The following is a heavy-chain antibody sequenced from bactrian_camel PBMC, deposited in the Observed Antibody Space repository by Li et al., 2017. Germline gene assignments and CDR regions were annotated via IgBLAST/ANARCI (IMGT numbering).Heavy chain of an antibody. CDR3: AAALVVCAGGDGYSSCARKYNY. CDR2: AYTGGST. D-gene: IGHD2*01. CDR1: GRTGGSNC. V-gene: IGHV3S55*01. Sequence: HVQLVESGGGSVQAGGSLRLSCALAGRTGGSNCMAWVRQAPGKERELVATAYTGGSTYYADSVKGRFAISQDSAKNTVYLQMDSLTPEDTAMYYCAAALVVCAGGDGYSSCARKYNYWGQGTQVTVS. J-gene: IGHJ4*01.